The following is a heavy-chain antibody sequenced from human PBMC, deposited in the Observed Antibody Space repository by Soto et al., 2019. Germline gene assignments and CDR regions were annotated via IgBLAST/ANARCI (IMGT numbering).Heavy chain of an antibody. D-gene: IGHD3-10*01. CDR3: GRDGGSEKNYGSAGGYGYYGMDA. J-gene: IGHJ6*02. Sequence: GGSLRLSCAASGFTFSSYAMSWVRQAPGKGLEWVSAISGSGGSTYYADSVKGRFTISRDNSKNSQYLQMNSLRDEDTAVYYCGRDGGSEKNYGSAGGYGYYGMDAWGQGTTVTVSS. CDR2: ISGSGGST. V-gene: IGHV3-23*01. CDR1: GFTFSSYA.